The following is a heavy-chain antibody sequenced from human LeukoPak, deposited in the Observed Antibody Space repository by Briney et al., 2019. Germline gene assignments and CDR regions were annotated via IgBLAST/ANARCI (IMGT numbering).Heavy chain of an antibody. CDR3: ARVGGSSYNY. D-gene: IGHD1-26*01. CDR2: IYSGGNT. J-gene: IGHJ4*02. V-gene: IGHV3-53*01. CDR1: GITVSSNY. Sequence: GGSLRLSCAASGITVSSNYMSWVRQAPGKGLEWVSVIYSGGNTYYADSVKGRFTISRDNSKNTLYLQMNSLRAEDTAVYYCARVGGSSYNYWGQGTLVTVSS.